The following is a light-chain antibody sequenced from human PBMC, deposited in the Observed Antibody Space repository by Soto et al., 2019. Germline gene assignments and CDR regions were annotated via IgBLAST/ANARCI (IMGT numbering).Light chain of an antibody. V-gene: IGKV1-5*03. CDR1: QSISSW. Sequence: DIQMTQSPSTLSGSVGDRVTITCRASQSISSWLAWYQQKPGKAPKLLIYKASSLESGVPSRFSGSGSGTEFTITITXLQPDDFATYYCQQYNNYWTFGQGNKVEIK. J-gene: IGKJ1*01. CDR3: QQYNNYWT. CDR2: KAS.